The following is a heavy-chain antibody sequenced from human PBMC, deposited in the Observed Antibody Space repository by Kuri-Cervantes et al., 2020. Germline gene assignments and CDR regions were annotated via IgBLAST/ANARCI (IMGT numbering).Heavy chain of an antibody. D-gene: IGHD2/OR15-2a*01. CDR2: IHSGGST. CDR3: ARVPGGFYYFDF. J-gene: IGHJ4*01. V-gene: IGHV3-53*01. Sequence: GGSRRPSCAASGFTVSSNYMSWVRQAPGKGLEWVSVIHSGGSTYYGHSVKGRFTISRDNSKNTLYFQMNSLRAEDTAVYYCARVPGGFYYFDFWGQGTLVTVSS. CDR1: GFTVSSNY.